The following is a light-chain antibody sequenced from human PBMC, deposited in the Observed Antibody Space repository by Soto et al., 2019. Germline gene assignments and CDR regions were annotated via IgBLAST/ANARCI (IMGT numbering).Light chain of an antibody. CDR1: SRDIGGYHL. Sequence: QSVLTQPASVSGSPGQSITLSCTGSSRDIGGYHLVSWYQQYPGKAPKLIIYQDDRRPSGVSNRFSGSKSGNAASLTISDLQAEDEADYYCCTYADTYTVFGGGTKLTVL. CDR2: QDD. J-gene: IGLJ3*02. V-gene: IGLV2-23*01. CDR3: CTYADTYTV.